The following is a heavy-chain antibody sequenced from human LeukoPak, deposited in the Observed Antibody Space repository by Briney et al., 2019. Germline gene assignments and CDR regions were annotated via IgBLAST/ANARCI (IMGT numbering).Heavy chain of an antibody. CDR1: GYTFTSYY. J-gene: IGHJ5*02. CDR3: ARDVYSSSWYFFSWFDP. V-gene: IGHV1-46*01. CDR2: INPSGGST. Sequence: ASVKVSCKTSGYTFTSYYMHWVRQAPGQGLEWMGIINPSGGSTTYAQKFQGRVTMTRDMSTSTVYMKLSSLRSEDTAVYYCARDVYSSSWYFFSWFDPWGQGTLVTVSS. D-gene: IGHD6-13*01.